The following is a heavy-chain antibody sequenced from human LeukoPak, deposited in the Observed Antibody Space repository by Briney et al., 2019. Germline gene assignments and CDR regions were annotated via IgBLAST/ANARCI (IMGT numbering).Heavy chain of an antibody. CDR1: GASITNSY. CDR3: ANSYDGKIVPFDN. D-gene: IGHD4-23*01. CDR2: IYSSGNT. J-gene: IGHJ4*02. V-gene: IGHV4-4*09. Sequence: SETLSLTSTVSGASITNSYWNWVRQPPGKGLEWIGYIYSSGNTNYNPSLKSRVTISLDVSKNQFSLKLTSVTAADTAVYYCANSYDGKIVPFDNWGQGALVAVSS.